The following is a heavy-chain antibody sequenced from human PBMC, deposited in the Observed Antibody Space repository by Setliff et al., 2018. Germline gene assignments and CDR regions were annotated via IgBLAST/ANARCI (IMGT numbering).Heavy chain of an antibody. CDR1: GFSFSTYS. J-gene: IGHJ6*03. V-gene: IGHV3-21*01. CDR3: ARGYYIPRGSHIVAYYYMDV. Sequence: GGSLRLSCAASGFSFSTYSMNWVRQAPGKGLEWVSSISSSSSYIYYADSMKGRFTISRDNAKNSLYLQMNSLRVEDTSVYYCARGYYIPRGSHIVAYYYMDVWGKGTPVTVSS. CDR2: ISSSSSYI. D-gene: IGHD3-3*01.